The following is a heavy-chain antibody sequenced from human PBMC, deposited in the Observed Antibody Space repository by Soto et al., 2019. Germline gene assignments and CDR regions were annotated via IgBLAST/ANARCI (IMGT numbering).Heavy chain of an antibody. Sequence: EVQLVESGGGLVKPGGSLRLSCAASGFTFSDAWINWVRQAPGKGLEWVGRIKSKADGGTTDFAAFVKGRFAISRDDSKDMMYMQMNSLNSEDTAAYYCTTDSLVTMKLGRFDYWGHGTLVTVSS. CDR1: GFTFSDAW. CDR3: TTDSLVTMKLGRFDY. CDR2: IKSKADGGTT. V-gene: IGHV3-15*07. J-gene: IGHJ4*01. D-gene: IGHD3-22*01.